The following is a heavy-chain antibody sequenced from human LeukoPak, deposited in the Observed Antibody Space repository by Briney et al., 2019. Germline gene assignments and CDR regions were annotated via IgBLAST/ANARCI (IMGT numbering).Heavy chain of an antibody. D-gene: IGHD2-21*02. V-gene: IGHV4-34*01. CDR2: INHSGST. CDR3: ANRGSVVTTMSGHWFGP. Sequence: SETLSLTCAVYGGSFSGYYWSWIRQPPGKGLEWIGEINHSGSTNYNPSLKSRVTISVDTSKNQFSLKLSSVTAADTAVYYCANRGSVVTTMSGHWFGPWGQGTLVTVSS. J-gene: IGHJ5*02. CDR1: GGSFSGYY.